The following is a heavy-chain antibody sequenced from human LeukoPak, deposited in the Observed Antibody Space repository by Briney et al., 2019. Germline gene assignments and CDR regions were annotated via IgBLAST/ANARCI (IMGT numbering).Heavy chain of an antibody. Sequence: GASVKVSCKASGYTFSSYAMNWVRQAPGQGLEWMGWINTNTGNPTYAQGFTGRFVFSLDTSVSTAYLQISSLKASDTALYYCARLFGSGEESLDYWGQGTLVTVSS. J-gene: IGHJ4*02. CDR1: GYTFSSYA. V-gene: IGHV7-4-1*02. CDR2: INTNTGNP. D-gene: IGHD3-10*01. CDR3: ARLFGSGEESLDY.